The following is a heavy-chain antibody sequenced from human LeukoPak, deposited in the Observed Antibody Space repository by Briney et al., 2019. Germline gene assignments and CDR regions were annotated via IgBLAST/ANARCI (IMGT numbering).Heavy chain of an antibody. CDR1: GFTFSSYA. D-gene: IGHD3-10*01. J-gene: IGHJ4*02. V-gene: IGHV3-30*04. CDR2: ISYDGSTK. Sequence: LSGGSLRLSCAASGFTFSSYAIHWVRQAPGKGLEWVALISYDGSTKYSTDSVKGRFTISRDNSKNTLYLQMDSLRPEDTAVYYCARGWFGSNWPLRYWGQGALVTVSS. CDR3: ARGWFGSNWPLRY.